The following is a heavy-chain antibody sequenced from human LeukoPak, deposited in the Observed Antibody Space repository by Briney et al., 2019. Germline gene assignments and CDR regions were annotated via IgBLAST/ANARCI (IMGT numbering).Heavy chain of an antibody. Sequence: GASVKVSCKASGGTFSSYAISWVRQAPGQGLEWMGGIIPIFGTANYAQKFQGRVTITADKSTSTAYMELSSLRSEDTAVYYCARDVCSGGSCYRNFDYWGQGTLVTVSS. CDR2: IIPIFGTA. D-gene: IGHD2-15*01. CDR3: ARDVCSGGSCYRNFDY. J-gene: IGHJ4*02. V-gene: IGHV1-69*06. CDR1: GGTFSSYA.